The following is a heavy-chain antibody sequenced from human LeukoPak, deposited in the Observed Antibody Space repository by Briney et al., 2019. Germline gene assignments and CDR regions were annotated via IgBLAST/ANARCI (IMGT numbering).Heavy chain of an antibody. CDR3: ARGSIFTSYGMDV. CDR2: INAGDGNT. J-gene: IGHJ6*02. V-gene: IGHV1-3*01. D-gene: IGHD3-9*01. Sequence: ASVKVSCKASGYSFTGYAVHWVRQAPGQRFEWMGWINAGDGNTKFSQDFQGRVTIISDTSASTAYMELSSLRSEDTAVYYCARGSIFTSYGMDVWGQGTTVTVSS. CDR1: GYSFTGYA.